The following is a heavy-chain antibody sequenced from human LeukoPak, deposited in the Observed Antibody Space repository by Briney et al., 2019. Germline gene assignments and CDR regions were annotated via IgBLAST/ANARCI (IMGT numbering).Heavy chain of an antibody. D-gene: IGHD6-13*01. V-gene: IGHV3-21*01. CDR3: ARIWAAADPFDY. CDR1: GFTFSSYS. J-gene: IGHJ4*02. CDR2: ISSSSSYI. Sequence: GGSLRLSCAASGFTFSSYSMNWVRQAPGKGREWVSSISSSSSYIYYADSVKGRFTISRDNAKNSLYLQMNSLRAEDTAVYYCARIWAAADPFDYWGQGTLVTVSS.